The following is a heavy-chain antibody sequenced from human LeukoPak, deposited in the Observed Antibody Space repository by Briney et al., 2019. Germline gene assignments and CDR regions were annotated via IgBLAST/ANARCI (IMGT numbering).Heavy chain of an antibody. J-gene: IGHJ4*02. V-gene: IGHV3-23*01. Sequence: GGSLRLSCAASGFTFSRHYMTWVRQAPGKGLEWVSTTGLESVHTLCADSVQGRFTVSRDNSRNTLDLQMDNLTVDDTAIYYCVRGDDIGKHPTRAYYFDIWGQGTLVSVSS. CDR3: VRGDDIGKHPTRAYYFDI. CDR2: TGLESVHT. CDR1: GFTFSRHY. D-gene: IGHD3-10*01.